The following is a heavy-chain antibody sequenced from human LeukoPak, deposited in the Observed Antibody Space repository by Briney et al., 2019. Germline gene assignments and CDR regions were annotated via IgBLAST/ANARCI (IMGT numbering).Heavy chain of an antibody. CDR1: GGSISSGGYS. CDR2: IYHSGST. V-gene: IGHV4-30-2*01. CDR3: ARSSGYYFQH. J-gene: IGHJ1*01. Sequence: SQTLSLTCAVSGGSISSGGYSWSWIRQPPGKGLEWIGYIYHSGSTYYNPSLKSRVTISVDRSKNQFSLKLSSVTAADTAVYYCARSSGYYFQHWGQGTLVTVSS. D-gene: IGHD3-22*01.